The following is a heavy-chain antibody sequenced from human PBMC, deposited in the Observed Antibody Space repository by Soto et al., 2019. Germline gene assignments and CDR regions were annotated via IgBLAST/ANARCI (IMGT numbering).Heavy chain of an antibody. V-gene: IGHV3-48*02. CDR1: GFTFSVYS. J-gene: IGHJ4*02. Sequence: EVQLVESGGDLVQRGGSLRLSCVASGFTFSVYSMNWVRQAPGKGLGWFSYITSDTKTIKYADSVKGRFTISRDNAKNSVYLPMHSLRDEDTAVYYCARSVEGHFDYWGQGTVVTVSS. CDR2: ITSDTKTI. D-gene: IGHD6-19*01. CDR3: ARSVEGHFDY.